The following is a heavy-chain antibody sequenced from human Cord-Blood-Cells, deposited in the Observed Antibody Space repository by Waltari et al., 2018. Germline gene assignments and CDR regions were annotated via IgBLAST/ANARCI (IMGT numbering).Heavy chain of an antibody. CDR2: CYYSGST. CDR3: ARAYYDFWSGYYVDY. CDR1: GGSISSYY. D-gene: IGHD3-3*01. J-gene: IGHJ4*02. Sequence: QVQLQESGPGLVKPSETLSLTCTVTGGSISSYYWSWIRQPPGKGLEWIGNCYYSGSTYYNPSLKSRVTISVDTAKNQVSLKLSSVTAADTAVYYCARAYYDFWSGYYVDYWGQGTLVTVSS. V-gene: IGHV4-59*01.